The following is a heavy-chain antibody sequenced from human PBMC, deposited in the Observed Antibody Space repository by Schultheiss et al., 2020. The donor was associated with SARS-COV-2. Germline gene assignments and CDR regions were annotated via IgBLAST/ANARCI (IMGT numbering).Heavy chain of an antibody. CDR3: ARELTTDYYYYGMDV. CDR2: IGTAGDT. CDR1: GFTFSSYS. Sequence: GGSLRLSCAASGFTFSSYSMNWVRQATGKGLEWVSAIGTAGDTYYPGSVKGRFTISRENAKNSLYLQMNSLRAGDTAVYYCARELTTDYYYYGMDVWGQGTTVTVSS. V-gene: IGHV3-13*04. J-gene: IGHJ6*02. D-gene: IGHD3-22*01.